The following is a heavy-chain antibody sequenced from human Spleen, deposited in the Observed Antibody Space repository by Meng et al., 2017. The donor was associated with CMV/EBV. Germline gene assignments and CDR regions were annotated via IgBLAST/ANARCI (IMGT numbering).Heavy chain of an antibody. CDR1: GFTFSSYS. J-gene: IGHJ4*02. CDR2: ISSSSSTI. D-gene: IGHD4-17*01. Sequence: GESLKISCAASGFTFSSYSMNWVRQAPGKGLEWVSYISSSSSTIYYADSVKGRFTISRDNSKNTLFLQMSGLRTEDTAVYYCARDQGVTTESRGYFDYWGQGTLVTVSS. V-gene: IGHV3-48*01. CDR3: ARDQGVTTESRGYFDY.